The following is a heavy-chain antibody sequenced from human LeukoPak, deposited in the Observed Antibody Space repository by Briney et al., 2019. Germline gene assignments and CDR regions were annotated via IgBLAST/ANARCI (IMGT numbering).Heavy chain of an antibody. CDR1: GFSFTSYW. J-gene: IGHJ5*02. V-gene: IGHV3-74*01. D-gene: IGHD6-19*01. Sequence: PGGSLRLSCAASGFSFTSYWMHWVRQAPGKGLVWVSRINSDGSRTTYADSVKGRFTISRDNSKNTLYLQMNSLRAEDTAVYYCAKDQRIAVAPKWFDPWGQGTLVTVSS. CDR2: INSDGSRT. CDR3: AKDQRIAVAPKWFDP.